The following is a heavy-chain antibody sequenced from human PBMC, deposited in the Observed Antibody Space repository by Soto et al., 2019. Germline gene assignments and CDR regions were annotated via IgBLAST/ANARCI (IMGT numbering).Heavy chain of an antibody. V-gene: IGHV1-69*02. D-gene: IGHD3-9*01. CDR3: ARGYYDILTGYYNGGFDY. J-gene: IGHJ4*02. Sequence: QVQLVQSGAEVKKPGSSVKVSCKASGGTFSSYTISWVRQAPGQGLEWMGRIIPILGIANYAQKFQGRVTITADKSTSPAYMELSSLTSEDTAVYYCARGYYDILTGYYNGGFDYSGLGTMVTVSS. CDR1: GGTFSSYT. CDR2: IIPILGIA.